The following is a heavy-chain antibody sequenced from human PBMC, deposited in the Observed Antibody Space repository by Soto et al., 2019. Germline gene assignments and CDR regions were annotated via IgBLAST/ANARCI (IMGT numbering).Heavy chain of an antibody. D-gene: IGHD3-10*01. V-gene: IGHV3-30-3*01. CDR3: AREKKDYGSGGYAPDY. J-gene: IGHJ4*02. CDR2: ISSDGRSE. CDR1: GFTFGIYT. Sequence: QVPLVESGGGVVQPGRSLRLSCAASGFTFGIYTMHWVRQAPDKALKWVALISSDGRSELYADSGKGRFTISRDNSENTLHLQTNSLGPNDTAVYYSAREKKDYGSGGYAPDYWGQGTLVTVPS.